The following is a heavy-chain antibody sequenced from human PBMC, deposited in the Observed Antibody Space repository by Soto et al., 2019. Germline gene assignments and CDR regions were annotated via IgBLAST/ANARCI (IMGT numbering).Heavy chain of an antibody. J-gene: IGHJ6*02. Sequence: SVKVSCKASGGTFSSYTISWVRQAPGQGLEWMGRIIPILGIANYAQKFQGRVTITADKSTSTAYMELSSLRSEDTAVYYCARRMVRGVIMSYYGMDVWGQGTTVTVSS. CDR2: IIPILGIA. CDR1: GGTFSSYT. D-gene: IGHD3-10*01. CDR3: ARRMVRGVIMSYYGMDV. V-gene: IGHV1-69*02.